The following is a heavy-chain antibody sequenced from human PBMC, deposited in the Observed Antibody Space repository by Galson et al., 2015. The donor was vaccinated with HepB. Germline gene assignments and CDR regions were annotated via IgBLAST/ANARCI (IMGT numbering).Heavy chain of an antibody. CDR2: ISYDGSNK. Sequence: SLRLSCAASGFTFSSYAMHWVRQAPGKGLERVAVISYDGSNKYYADSVKGRFTISRDNSKNTLYLQMNSLRAEDTAVYYCAREGGYDFWSGHFDYWGQGTLVTVSS. CDR1: GFTFSSYA. V-gene: IGHV3-30-3*01. CDR3: AREGGYDFWSGHFDY. J-gene: IGHJ4*02. D-gene: IGHD3-3*01.